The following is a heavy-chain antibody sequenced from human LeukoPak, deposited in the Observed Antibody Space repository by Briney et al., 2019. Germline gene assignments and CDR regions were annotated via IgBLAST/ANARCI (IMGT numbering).Heavy chain of an antibody. Sequence: SETLSLTCTVSGGSISSYYWSWIRQPPGKGLEWIGDIYYSGSTSNNPSLKSRVTISVDTSKNQFSLKLSSVTAADTAVYYCARDRPPDVWGKGTTVTISS. CDR2: IYYSGST. CDR1: GGSISSYY. V-gene: IGHV4-59*01. CDR3: ARDRPPDV. J-gene: IGHJ6*04.